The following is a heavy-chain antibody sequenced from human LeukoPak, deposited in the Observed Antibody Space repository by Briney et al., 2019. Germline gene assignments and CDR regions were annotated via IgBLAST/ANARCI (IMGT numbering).Heavy chain of an antibody. CDR2: IKQDGSEK. CDR3: ARLSGSYGGAREY. J-gene: IGHJ4*02. CDR1: GFTFSSSW. V-gene: IGHV3-7*04. Sequence: GGSLRFSCAASGFTFSSSWMSWVRQAPGKGLEWVANIKQDGSEKYYVDSVKGRFTISRDNAKNSLYLQMNSLRAEDTAVYYCARLSGSYGGAREYWGQGTLVTVSS. D-gene: IGHD1-26*01.